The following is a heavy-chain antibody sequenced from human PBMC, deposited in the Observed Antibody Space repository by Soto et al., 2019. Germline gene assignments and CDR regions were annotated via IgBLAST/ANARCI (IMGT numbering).Heavy chain of an antibody. Sequence: SSVKVSCKASGNTFTSYDINWVRQATGHGLEWMGWINPNSGNIGYAQKFQGRVTMTRDTAIRTAYMEVSRLRSDDTAVYYCARGRASGSYYLLDYWGQGTLVTVSS. D-gene: IGHD3-10*01. V-gene: IGHV1-8*01. CDR2: INPNSGNI. J-gene: IGHJ4*02. CDR3: ARGRASGSYYLLDY. CDR1: GNTFTSYD.